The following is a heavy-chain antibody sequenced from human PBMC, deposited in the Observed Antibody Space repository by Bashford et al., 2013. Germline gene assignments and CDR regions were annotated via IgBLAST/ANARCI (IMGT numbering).Heavy chain of an antibody. CDR1: GYTFGTYG. J-gene: IGHJ3*02. CDR2: ISAYNGDT. V-gene: IGHV1-18*01. Sequence: VASVKVSCRASGYTFGTYGFSWVRQAPGQGLEWMGWISAYNGDTEYAQNFQGRVTMTTDTSTSSAYLELSSLRSDDTAMYYCARDLKIRGVNTFDIWGRRDDGHRLL. D-gene: IGHD3-10*01. CDR3: ARDLKIRGVNTFDI.